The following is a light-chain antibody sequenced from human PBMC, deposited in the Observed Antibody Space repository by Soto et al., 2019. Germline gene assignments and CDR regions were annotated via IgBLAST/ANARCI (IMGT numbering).Light chain of an antibody. CDR1: QSVSNKY. CDR3: QQYGSSTRT. V-gene: IGKV3-20*01. J-gene: IGKJ5*01. Sequence: EIVMAPTPGTLSVSSGERATLFCRSSQSVSNKYLAWYQQKHGQAPRVLIYGASSRATGIPDRFSGSVSGTDGTLTISRLEKEDGAVYYCQQYGSSTRTFGQGTRLEIK. CDR2: GAS.